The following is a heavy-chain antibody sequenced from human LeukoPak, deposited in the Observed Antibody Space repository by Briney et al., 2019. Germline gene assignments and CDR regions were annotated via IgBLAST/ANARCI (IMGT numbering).Heavy chain of an antibody. CDR1: GFTFSSYS. J-gene: IGHJ4*02. D-gene: IGHD6-13*01. CDR2: ISSSSSYI. CDR3: ASYIQQPKEFDY. Sequence: PGGSLRLSCAASGFTFSSYSMNWVRQAPGKGLEWVSSISSSSSYIYYADSVKGRFTISRDNSKNTLYLQMNSLRAEDTAVYYCASYIQQPKEFDYWGQGTLVTVSS. V-gene: IGHV3-21*04.